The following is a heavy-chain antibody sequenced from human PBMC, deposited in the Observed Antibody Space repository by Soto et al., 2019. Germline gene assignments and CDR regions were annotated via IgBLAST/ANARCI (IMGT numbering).Heavy chain of an antibody. J-gene: IGHJ4*02. D-gene: IGHD2-15*01. CDR3: ARVIGVVVVAHYDY. Sequence: EVQLVESGGGLVKPGGSLRLSCAASGFTFSSYSMNWVCQAPGKGLEWVSSISSSSSYIYYADSVKGRFTISRDNAKNSLYLQMNSLRAEDTAVYYCARVIGVVVVAHYDYWGQGTLVTVSS. V-gene: IGHV3-21*01. CDR2: ISSSSSYI. CDR1: GFTFSSYS.